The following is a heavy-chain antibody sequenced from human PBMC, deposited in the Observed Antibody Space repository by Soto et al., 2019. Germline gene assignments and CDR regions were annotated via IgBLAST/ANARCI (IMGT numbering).Heavy chain of an antibody. V-gene: IGHV1-58*01. CDR3: AREGQLGY. D-gene: IGHD6-6*01. Sequence: GASVKVSCKASGFTFTSSAVQWVRQARGQRLEWIGWIVVYNGNTNYAQKLQGRVTMTADTSTRIANMELKSLRYDDTAVYYCAREGQLGYWGQGSPVTVSS. CDR1: GFTFTSSA. J-gene: IGHJ4*02. CDR2: IVVYNGNT.